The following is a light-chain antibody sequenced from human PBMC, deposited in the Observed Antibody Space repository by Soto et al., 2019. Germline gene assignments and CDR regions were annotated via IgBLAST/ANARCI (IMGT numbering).Light chain of an antibody. J-gene: IGKJ1*01. CDR1: QSVSSY. CDR2: GAS. Sequence: EVVMKKSPATLSLSPGERATLSGMASQSVSSYLAWYQQRPGQALRLLMYGASNLATGIPDRFSGSGSGTDFTLTICSLEPEDFAVYYCQQRSNWLWTFGQGTKVDNK. CDR3: QQRSNWLWT. V-gene: IGKV3-11*01.